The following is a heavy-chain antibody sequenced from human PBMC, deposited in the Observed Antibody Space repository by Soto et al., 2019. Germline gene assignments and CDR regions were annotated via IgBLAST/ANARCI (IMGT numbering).Heavy chain of an antibody. V-gene: IGHV4-39*05. D-gene: IGHD6-6*01. Sequence: KPSETPSLTCTVCGGSISSSSYYWGWIRQPPGKGLEWIGSIYYSGSTYYNPSLKSRVTISVDTSKNQFSLKLSSVTAADTAVYYCAGGYSSSSPTSLQYYGMDVWGQGTTVTLSS. CDR3: AGGYSSSSPTSLQYYGMDV. CDR1: GGSISSSSYY. J-gene: IGHJ6*02. CDR2: IYYSGST.